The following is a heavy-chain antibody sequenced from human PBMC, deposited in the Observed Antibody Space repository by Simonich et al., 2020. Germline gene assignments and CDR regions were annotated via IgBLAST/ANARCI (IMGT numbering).Heavy chain of an antibody. D-gene: IGHD7-27*01. CDR3: ARDRNWGWFDP. CDR1: GFTFSSYA. J-gene: IGHJ5*02. Sequence: QVQLVESGGGVVQPGRSLRLSCAASGFTFSSYAMHWVRQAPGKGLGWVGVISYDGSNKYYADSVKGRFTISRDNSKNTLYLQMNSLRAEDTAVYYCARDRNWGWFDPWGQGTLVTVSS. V-gene: IGHV3-30*07. CDR2: ISYDGSNK.